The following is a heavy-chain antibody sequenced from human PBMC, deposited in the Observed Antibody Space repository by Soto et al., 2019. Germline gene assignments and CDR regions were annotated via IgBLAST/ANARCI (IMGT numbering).Heavy chain of an antibody. CDR2: ISAYNGNT. CDR1: GYTFASYG. J-gene: IGHJ6*02. CDR3: ARGWFDPWGQGTLVTVSSGKSLKLSSVTAADTAVYYCARSEQVLSVVVPAADKVSDYGMDV. Sequence: GASVEVSCKDSGYTFASYGSSWVRQAARQGLEWMGWISAYNGNTNYAQKLQGRVTMTTDTSTSTAYMELRSLRSDDTAVYYCARGWFDPWGQGTLVTVSSGKSLKLSSVTAADTAVYYCARSEQVLSVVVPAADKVSDYGMDVWGQGTTVTVSS. D-gene: IGHD3-10*01. V-gene: IGHV1-18*01.